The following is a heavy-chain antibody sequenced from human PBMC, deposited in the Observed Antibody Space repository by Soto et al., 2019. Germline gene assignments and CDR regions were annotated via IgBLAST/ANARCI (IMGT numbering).Heavy chain of an antibody. CDR2: MSPYVDNT. V-gene: IGHV1-18*01. D-gene: IGHD3-22*01. Sequence: ASVKVSCKASGYTFTSYDINWVRQATGQGLEWMGWMSPYVDNTEYAQNLQGRVSMTRDTSSNTAYMELRSLRSDDTAMYYCARGGYYDSSGSRNYHYYGMNVWGQGTTVTVSS. J-gene: IGHJ6*02. CDR3: ARGGYYDSSGSRNYHYYGMNV. CDR1: GYTFTSYD.